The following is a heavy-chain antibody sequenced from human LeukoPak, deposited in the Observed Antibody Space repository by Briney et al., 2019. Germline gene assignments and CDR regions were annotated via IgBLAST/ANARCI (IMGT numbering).Heavy chain of an antibody. D-gene: IGHD6-6*01. Sequence: PSETLSLTCTVSDGSITSSYWSWVRQPPGKGLEYIGYIYYTGDINYNPSLKSRVTISMDTSKNQVSLKLNSVTAADTAVYYCARFARTPANWGQGILVTVSS. CDR2: IYYTGDI. V-gene: IGHV4-59*01. J-gene: IGHJ4*02. CDR3: ARFARTPAN. CDR1: DGSITSSY.